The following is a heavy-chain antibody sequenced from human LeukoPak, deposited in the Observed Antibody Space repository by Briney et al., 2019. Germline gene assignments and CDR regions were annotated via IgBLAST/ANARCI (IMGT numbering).Heavy chain of an antibody. D-gene: IGHD6-19*01. CDR2: MNPNSGNT. J-gene: IGHJ4*02. Sequence: ASVKVSCKASGYTFTSYDINWVRQATGQGLEWMGWMNPNSGNTGYAQKFQGRVTMTRNTSISTAYMELSSLRSEDTAVYYCARGGVRKQWLVHLPNVFFDYWGQGTLVTVSS. CDR1: GYTFTSYD. CDR3: ARGGVRKQWLVHLPNVFFDY. V-gene: IGHV1-8*01.